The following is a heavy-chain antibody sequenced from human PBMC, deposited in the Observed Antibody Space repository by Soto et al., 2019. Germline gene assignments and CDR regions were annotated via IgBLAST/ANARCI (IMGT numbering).Heavy chain of an antibody. CDR2: IIPIFGTS. CDR1: GGTFSNYA. Sequence: QVQLVQSGAEVKKPGSSVKVSCKASGGTFSNYAVSWVRQAPGQGLEWMGGIIPIFGTSNYAQKFQGRVTITPDESTSTSHTELNSLRSEDSAVYSGARAGGRTEGAPLDNWGQGTLVTVSS. CDR3: ARAGGRTEGAPLDN. J-gene: IGHJ4*02. V-gene: IGHV1-69*05.